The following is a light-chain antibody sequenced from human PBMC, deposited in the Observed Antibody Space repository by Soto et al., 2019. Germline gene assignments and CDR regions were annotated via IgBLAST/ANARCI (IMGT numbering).Light chain of an antibody. Sequence: SYELTQPPSVSVSLGQTASITCSGDKLGSKYACWYQQKPGQSPVLVMYQDTKRPAGIPERFSGSNSGNTATLTISGTQAMDEADYYCQAWDSSTHVVFGGGTKLTVL. J-gene: IGLJ2*01. V-gene: IGLV3-1*01. CDR2: QDT. CDR1: KLGSKY. CDR3: QAWDSSTHVV.